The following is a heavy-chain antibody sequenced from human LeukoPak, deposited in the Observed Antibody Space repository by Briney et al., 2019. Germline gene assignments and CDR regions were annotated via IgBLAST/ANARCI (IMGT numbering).Heavy chain of an antibody. J-gene: IGHJ5*02. CDR2: IYYSGST. V-gene: IGHV4-39*07. Sequence: PSETLSLTCTVSGGSISSSSYYWGWIRQPPGKGLEWIGSIYYSGSTYYNPSLKSRVTISVDTSKNQFSLKLSSVTAADTAVYYCARVVRGAPINPWGQGTLVTVSS. D-gene: IGHD3-10*01. CDR1: GGSISSSSYY. CDR3: ARVVRGAPINP.